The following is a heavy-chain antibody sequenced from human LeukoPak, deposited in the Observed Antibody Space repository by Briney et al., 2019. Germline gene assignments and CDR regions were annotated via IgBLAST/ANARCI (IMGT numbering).Heavy chain of an antibody. J-gene: IGHJ4*02. D-gene: IGHD3-9*01. CDR3: TSQSILAGSIDS. CDR1: GFTFNTYA. V-gene: IGHV3-23*01. Sequence: GGSLRLSCATSGFTFNTYAMNWVRQAPGKGLERVSTINDAGRTTYYADSVKGRFTISRDNSKNTVYLQMNNLRAEDTALYYCTSQSILAGSIDSWGQGTLVTVSS. CDR2: INDAGRTT.